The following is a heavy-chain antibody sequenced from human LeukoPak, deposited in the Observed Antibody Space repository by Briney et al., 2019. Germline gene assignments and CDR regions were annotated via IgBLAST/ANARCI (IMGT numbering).Heavy chain of an antibody. D-gene: IGHD3-3*01. CDR1: RGTFSSNA. Sequence: GASVTVSCRASRGTFSSNAISWVRQAPGQGLEWMGGIIPIFGTATYAQKFQGRVTITADDSTSTAYMELSSLRSDDTAVYYCARDVSIVTSFWSGYLAYYFDYWGQGTLVTVSS. J-gene: IGHJ4*02. CDR3: ARDVSIVTSFWSGYLAYYFDY. V-gene: IGHV1-69*13. CDR2: IIPIFGTA.